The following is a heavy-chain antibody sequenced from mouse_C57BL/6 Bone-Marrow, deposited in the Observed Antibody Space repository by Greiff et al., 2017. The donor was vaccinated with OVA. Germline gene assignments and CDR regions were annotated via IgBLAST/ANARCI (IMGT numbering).Heavy chain of an antibody. V-gene: IGHV1-26*01. D-gene: IGHD1-1*01. CDR2: INPNNGGT. CDR1: GYTFTDYY. J-gene: IGHJ4*01. Sequence: EVQLQQSGPELVKPGASVKISCKASGYTFTDYYMNWVKQSHGKSLEWIGDINPNNGGTSYNQKFKGKATLTVDKSSGTAYMELRSLTSEDSAVYYCAREGYYGSSYDYAMDYLGQGTSVTVSS. CDR3: AREGYYGSSYDYAMDY.